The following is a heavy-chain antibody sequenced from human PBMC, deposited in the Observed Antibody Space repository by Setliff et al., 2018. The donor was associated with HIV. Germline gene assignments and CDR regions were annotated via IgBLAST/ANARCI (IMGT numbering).Heavy chain of an antibody. Sequence: SETLSLTCAVSGGSISSSNWWSWVRQPPGKGLEWIGEIYHGGSTNYNPSLNSRVTISVDKSKNQFSLNLNSVTAADSAVYYCGRGEDYGSGTVYMDVWGKGTTVTVS. CDR1: GGSISSSNW. CDR2: IYHGGST. D-gene: IGHD3-10*01. J-gene: IGHJ6*03. CDR3: GRGEDYGSGTVYMDV. V-gene: IGHV4-4*02.